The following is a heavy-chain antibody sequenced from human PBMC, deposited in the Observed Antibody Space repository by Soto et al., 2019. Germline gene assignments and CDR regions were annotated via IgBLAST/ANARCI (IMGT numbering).Heavy chain of an antibody. CDR2: MNPNSGNT. J-gene: IGHJ4*02. Sequence: ASVKVSCKASGYTFTSYGISWVRQAPGQGLEWMGWMNPNSGNTGYAQKFQGRVTMTRNTSISTAYMELSSLRSEDTAVYYCARGGPLGIAAAGTIDYWGQGTLVTVSS. CDR1: GYTFTSYG. CDR3: ARGGPLGIAAAGTIDY. D-gene: IGHD6-13*01. V-gene: IGHV1-8*02.